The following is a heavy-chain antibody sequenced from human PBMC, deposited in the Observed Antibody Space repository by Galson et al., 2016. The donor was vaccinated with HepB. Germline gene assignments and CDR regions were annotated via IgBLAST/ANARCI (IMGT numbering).Heavy chain of an antibody. J-gene: IGHJ6*02. V-gene: IGHV3-7*01. CDR3: ARDPSYYSGMDV. Sequence: SLRLSCAASAFTFNSYWLSWVRQAPGKGLEWVAYINPDGSQTYYVDSVKGRFNISKDNAKNSLYLRMNSLRAEDTAVYYCARDPSYYSGMDVWGQGTTVTVSS. CDR1: AFTFNSYW. CDR2: INPDGSQT.